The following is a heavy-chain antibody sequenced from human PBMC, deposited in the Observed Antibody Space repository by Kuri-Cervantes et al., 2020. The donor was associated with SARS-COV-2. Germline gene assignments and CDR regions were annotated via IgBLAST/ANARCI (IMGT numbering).Heavy chain of an antibody. D-gene: IGHD6-19*01. V-gene: IGHV4-34*01. CDR1: GGSFSGYY. J-gene: IGHJ6*02. Sequence: GSLRLSCAVYGGSFSGYYWSWIRQPPGKGLEWIGEINHSGRTNYNPSLKSRVTISEHSSKNQFSLNLRSLTAADTAVYYCARDSVVAAGRMDVWGQGTTVTVSS. CDR2: INHSGRT. CDR3: ARDSVVAAGRMDV.